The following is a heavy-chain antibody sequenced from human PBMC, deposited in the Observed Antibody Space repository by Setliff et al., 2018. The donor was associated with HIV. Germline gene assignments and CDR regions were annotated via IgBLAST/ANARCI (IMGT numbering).Heavy chain of an antibody. V-gene: IGHV3-23*01. Sequence: PGGSLRLSCAASGFTFSDYYMNWVRQAPGKGLEWVSGISGSGGSTYYADSVKGRFTISRDNSNYMLYLQMNSLRAEDTAVYYCARDPPWNYDSSGYPFDYWGQGSLVTVSS. D-gene: IGHD3-22*01. CDR1: GFTFSDYY. CDR2: ISGSGGST. CDR3: ARDPPWNYDSSGYPFDY. J-gene: IGHJ4*02.